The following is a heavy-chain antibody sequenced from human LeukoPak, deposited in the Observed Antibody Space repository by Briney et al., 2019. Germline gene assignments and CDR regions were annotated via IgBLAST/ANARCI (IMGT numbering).Heavy chain of an antibody. V-gene: IGHV4-34*01. CDR1: GVSFSGYY. CDR2: INHSRST. Sequence: PSETLSLTCAVYGVSFSGYYWSWIRQPPGKGLEWIGEINHSRSTNYNPSLKSRVTISVDTSKNQFSLKLSSVTAADTAVYYCARGRSIAAPDYWGQGTLVTVSS. J-gene: IGHJ4*02. CDR3: ARGRSIAAPDY. D-gene: IGHD6-6*01.